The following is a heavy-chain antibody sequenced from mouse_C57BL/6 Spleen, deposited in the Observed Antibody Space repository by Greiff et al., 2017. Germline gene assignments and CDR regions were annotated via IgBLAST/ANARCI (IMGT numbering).Heavy chain of an antibody. CDR2: IYPSDSET. D-gene: IGHD2-5*01. Sequence: QVQLQQPGAELVRPGSSVKLSCKASGYTFTSYWMDWVKQRPGQGLEWIGNIYPSDSETHYNQKFKDKATLTVDKSSSTAYMQLSSLTSEDSAVYYCARGGSNSFDYWGQGTTPTVSS. CDR1: GYTFTSYW. CDR3: ARGGSNSFDY. V-gene: IGHV1-61*01. J-gene: IGHJ2*01.